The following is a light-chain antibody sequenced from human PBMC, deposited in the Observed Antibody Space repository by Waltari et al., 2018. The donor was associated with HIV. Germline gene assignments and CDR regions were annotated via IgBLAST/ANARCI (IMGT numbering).Light chain of an antibody. CDR2: DVT. V-gene: IGLV2-23*02. Sequence: QSALTQPAPVSGSPGQSITISCTGTSSDVGYYNYVSWYQQYPGKAPTLMIYDVTKRPSGVSNRFSGSKSGNTASLTISGLQAEDEADYYCCSYAGSSIYYVFGTGTKVTVL. CDR1: SSDVGYYNY. CDR3: CSYAGSSIYYV. J-gene: IGLJ1*01.